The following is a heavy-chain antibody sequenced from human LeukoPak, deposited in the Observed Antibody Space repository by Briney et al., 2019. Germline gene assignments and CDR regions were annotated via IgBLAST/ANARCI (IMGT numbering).Heavy chain of an antibody. V-gene: IGHV1-18*01. CDR1: NYTFTSYG. D-gene: IGHD2-2*01. Sequence: ASVKVSCKASNYTFTSYGITWVRQAPGQGLEWMGWISTYNGNTDYVQKLQGRVTMTTDTSTSTAYMELRSLRSDDTAVYYCARVSCNSASCYARSPDYWGQGTLVTVSS. CDR3: ARVSCNSASCYARSPDY. J-gene: IGHJ4*02. CDR2: ISTYNGNT.